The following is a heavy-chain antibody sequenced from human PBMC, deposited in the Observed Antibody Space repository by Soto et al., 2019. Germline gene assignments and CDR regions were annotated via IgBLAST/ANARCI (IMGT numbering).Heavy chain of an antibody. CDR1: GGSISSSSYY. J-gene: IGHJ4*02. Sequence: SETLSLTCTVSGGSISSSSYYWGWIRQPPGKGLEWIGSIYYSGSTYYNPSLKSRVTISVDTSKNQFSLKLSSVTAADTAVYYCARLGDIGVGVAAITYWGQGTLVTVSS. CDR2: IYYSGST. CDR3: ARLGDIGVGVAAITY. V-gene: IGHV4-39*01. D-gene: IGHD2-15*01.